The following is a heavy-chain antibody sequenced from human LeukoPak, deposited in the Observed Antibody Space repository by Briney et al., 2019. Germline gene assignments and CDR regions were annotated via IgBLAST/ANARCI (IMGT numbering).Heavy chain of an antibody. CDR1: GYTLTELS. J-gene: IGHJ5*02. D-gene: IGHD3-10*01. CDR2: INPNSGVT. V-gene: IGHV1-2*06. CDR3: ARDRETYGSRNYNWFDP. Sequence: ASVKVSCKVSGYTLTELSMHWVRQAPGQGLEWMGRINPNSGVTNYAEKFQGRVTMTRDTSISTAYMELSRLRSDDTAMFYCARDRETYGSRNYNWFDPWGQGTLVTVSS.